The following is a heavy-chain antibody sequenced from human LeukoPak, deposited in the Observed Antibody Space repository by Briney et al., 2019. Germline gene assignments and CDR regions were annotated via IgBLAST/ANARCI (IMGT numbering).Heavy chain of an antibody. V-gene: IGHV3-21*01. CDR1: GFTLSSHS. Sequence: GGSLRLSCAASGFTLSSHSMNWVRQAPGKGLEWISSISSSSGYIYYADSVKGRFTISRDNAKNSLYLQMNSLRDEDTAIYYCARETTVIKKIDYWGQGTLVTVSS. CDR3: ARETTVIKKIDY. CDR2: ISSSSGYI. D-gene: IGHD4-17*01. J-gene: IGHJ4*02.